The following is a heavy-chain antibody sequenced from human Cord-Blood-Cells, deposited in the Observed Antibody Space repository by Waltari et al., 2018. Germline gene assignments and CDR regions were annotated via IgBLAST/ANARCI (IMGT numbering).Heavy chain of an antibody. CDR1: GGSFSGYY. Sequence: QVQLQQWGAGLLKPSETLSLTCAVYGGSFSGYYWSWIRQPPGKGLEWIGEINHSGSTNYNPSLKSRVTISVDTSKNQVSLKLSSVTAADTAVYYCARFHSGWYAFDIWGQGTMVTVSS. CDR3: ARFHSGWYAFDI. J-gene: IGHJ3*02. CDR2: INHSGST. D-gene: IGHD6-19*01. V-gene: IGHV4-34*01.